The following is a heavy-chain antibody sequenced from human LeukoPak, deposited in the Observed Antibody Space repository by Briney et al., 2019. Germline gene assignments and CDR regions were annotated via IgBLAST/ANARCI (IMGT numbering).Heavy chain of an antibody. V-gene: IGHV4-39*07. D-gene: IGHD3-9*01. CDR3: ARYFDWLNWFDP. J-gene: IGHJ5*02. Sequence: SETLSLTRTVSGGSISSSSYYWGWIRQPPGKGLEWIGSIYYSGSTYYNPSLKSRVTISVDTSKNQFSLKLSSVTAADTAVYYCARYFDWLNWFDPWGQGTLVTVSS. CDR2: IYYSGST. CDR1: GGSISSSSYY.